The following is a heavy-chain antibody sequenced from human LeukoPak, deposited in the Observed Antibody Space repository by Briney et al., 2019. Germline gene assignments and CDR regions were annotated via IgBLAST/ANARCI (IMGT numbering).Heavy chain of an antibody. CDR3: ARKMIVVAPFDY. CDR1: GGSISSSSYY. Sequence: SEALSLTCTVSGGSISSSSYYWGWIHQPPGKGLEWIGSIYYSGSTYYNPSLKSRVTISVDTSMNQFSLKLSSVTAADTAVYYCARKMIVVAPFDYWGQGTLVTVSS. CDR2: IYYSGST. D-gene: IGHD3-22*01. V-gene: IGHV4-39*01. J-gene: IGHJ4*02.